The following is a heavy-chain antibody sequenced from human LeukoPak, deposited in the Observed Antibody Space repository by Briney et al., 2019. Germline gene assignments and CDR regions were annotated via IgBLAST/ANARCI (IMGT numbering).Heavy chain of an antibody. V-gene: IGHV4-30-2*01. D-gene: IGHD2-15*01. CDR2: IYHSGST. CDR3: AGEKSHCSGGSCYYYGMDV. CDR1: GGSISSGGYS. Sequence: SETLSLTCAVSGGSISSGGYSWSWIRQPPGKGLEWIGYIYHSGSTYYNPSLKSRVTISVDRSKNQFSLKLSSVTAADTAVYYCAGEKSHCSGGSCYYYGMDVWGQGTTVTVSS. J-gene: IGHJ6*02.